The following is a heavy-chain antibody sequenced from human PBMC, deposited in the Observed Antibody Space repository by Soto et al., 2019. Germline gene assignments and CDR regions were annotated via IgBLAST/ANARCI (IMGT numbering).Heavy chain of an antibody. Sequence: QVQLQESGPGLVKPSETLSLTCTVSGGSISSYYWSWIRQPPGKGLEWIGYIYYSGSTNYNPSLKMRLTISVDPSKNQFSLKLSSVTAADTAVYYCAGRFGGHFDYWGQGTLVTVSS. D-gene: IGHD3-10*01. V-gene: IGHV4-59*01. CDR1: GGSISSYY. CDR3: AGRFGGHFDY. CDR2: IYYSGST. J-gene: IGHJ4*02.